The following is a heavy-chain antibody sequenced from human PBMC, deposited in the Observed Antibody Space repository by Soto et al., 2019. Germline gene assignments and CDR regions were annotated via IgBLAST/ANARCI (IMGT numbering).Heavy chain of an antibody. J-gene: IGHJ4*02. CDR1: GPSLDSYY. Sequence: PETLSLTCTVSGPSLDSYYWTWLRQPPGKGLEWIGYVYYTGTTTYSPSLKSRVTISVDTSMNQISLKLSSVTAADTAFYYCARLGGYYQSLDNWGQGTLLSVSS. CDR2: VYYTGTT. CDR3: ARLGGYYQSLDN. V-gene: IGHV4-59*08. D-gene: IGHD3-22*01.